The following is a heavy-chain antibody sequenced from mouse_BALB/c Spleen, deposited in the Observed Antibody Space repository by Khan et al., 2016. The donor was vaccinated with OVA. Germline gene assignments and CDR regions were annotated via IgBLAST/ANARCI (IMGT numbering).Heavy chain of an antibody. Sequence: QVQLQQSGAELAKPGASVKMSCKASGYTFTNYWMHWVKQRPGQGLEWIGYINPSTGYTEYNQKFKDKATLTADKSSSTAYMQLSSLTSEDSAVFYCVNHGSSSAWFTYWGQGTLVTFSA. D-gene: IGHD1-1*01. CDR2: INPSTGYT. CDR1: GYTFTNYW. CDR3: VNHGSSSAWFTY. J-gene: IGHJ3*01. V-gene: IGHV1-7*01.